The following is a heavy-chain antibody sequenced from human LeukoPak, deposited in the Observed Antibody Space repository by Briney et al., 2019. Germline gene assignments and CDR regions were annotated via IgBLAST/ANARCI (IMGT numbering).Heavy chain of an antibody. J-gene: IGHJ4*02. Sequence: GSLTLSCAASGFTFSSYSMSWVRQAPGEGLEWVSCICSSSGYIYYAASAKGRSTISRDNAKNSLYLQMNSLRAEDTAVYYCARDREARMVRGVNPTDYWGQGTLVTVSS. CDR1: GFTFSSYS. D-gene: IGHD3-10*01. CDR3: ARDREARMVRGVNPTDY. V-gene: IGHV3-21*01. CDR2: ICSSSGYI.